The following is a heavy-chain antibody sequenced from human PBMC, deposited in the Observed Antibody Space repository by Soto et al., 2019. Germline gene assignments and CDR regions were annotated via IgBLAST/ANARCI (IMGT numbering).Heavy chain of an antibody. D-gene: IGHD2-21*01. J-gene: IGHJ3*02. V-gene: IGHV3-74*01. CDR3: TRPKGAAYSAFAT. Sequence: EVQLVESGGGLFQPGGSLRLSCAASGFTFSSHWMHWVRQTPGERLISVSRVSPDATVTNYADSVKGRFTISRDNAKSTLYLEVHSLRAEDTGVYYCTRPKGAAYSAFATWGQGVMVTVSS. CDR1: GFTFSSHW. CDR2: VSPDATVT.